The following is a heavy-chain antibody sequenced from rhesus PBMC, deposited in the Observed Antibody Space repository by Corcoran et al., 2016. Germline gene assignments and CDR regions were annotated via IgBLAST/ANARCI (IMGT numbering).Heavy chain of an antibody. CDR3: ARDWDSSWFFDC. V-gene: IGHV4S2*01. Sequence: QVQLQESGPGLVKPSETLPLTCAVSGASISSNPWSWIRQAPGKGLEWIGRIYGSGGSTDYNPSLKSRVTISIDTSKNQFSLKLSSVTAADTAVYYCARDWDSSWFFDCWGQGVLVTVSS. J-gene: IGHJ4*01. CDR2: IYGSGGST. D-gene: IGHD6-13*01. CDR1: GASISSNP.